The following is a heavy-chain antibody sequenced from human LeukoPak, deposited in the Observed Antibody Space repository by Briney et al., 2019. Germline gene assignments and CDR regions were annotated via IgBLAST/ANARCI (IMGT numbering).Heavy chain of an antibody. D-gene: IGHD3-22*01. CDR2: INPNSGGT. CDR1: GYTFTGYY. V-gene: IGHV1-2*02. Sequence: ASVKVSCKASGYTFTGYYMHWVRQAPGQGLEWMGWINPNSGGTNYAQNFQGRVTMTRDTSISTAYMELSRLRSDDTAVYYCAVKGYDSSGYYVFDYWGQGTLVTVS. CDR3: AVKGYDSSGYYVFDY. J-gene: IGHJ4*02.